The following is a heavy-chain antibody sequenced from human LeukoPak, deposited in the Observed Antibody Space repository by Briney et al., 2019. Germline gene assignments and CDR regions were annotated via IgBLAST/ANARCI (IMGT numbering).Heavy chain of an antibody. CDR2: IIPIFGTA. CDR1: GYTFTSYD. Sequence: SVKVSCKASGYTFTSYDINWVRQATGQGLEWMGGIIPIFGTANYAQKFQGRVTITADESTSTAYMELSSLRSTDTAVYYCARNTRVPRYYYYMDVWGKGTTVTVSS. V-gene: IGHV1-69*13. CDR3: ARNTRVPRYYYYMDV. J-gene: IGHJ6*03. D-gene: IGHD2-2*02.